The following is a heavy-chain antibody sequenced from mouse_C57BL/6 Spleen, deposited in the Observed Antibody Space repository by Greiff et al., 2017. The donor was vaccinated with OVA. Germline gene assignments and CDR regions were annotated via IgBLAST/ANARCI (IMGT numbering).Heavy chain of an antibody. CDR3: VGDGAYSSSNAYFDV. V-gene: IGHV10-3*01. Sequence: GGGLVQPKGSLKLSCAASGFTFNTYAMHWVRQAPGKGLEWVARIRSKSSNYATYYADSVKDRFTISRDDSQSMLYLQMTNLKTEEPAMHYCVGDGAYSSSNAYFDVWGTGTTVTVSS. CDR1: GFTFNTYA. J-gene: IGHJ1*03. CDR2: IRSKSSNYAT. D-gene: IGHD1-1*01.